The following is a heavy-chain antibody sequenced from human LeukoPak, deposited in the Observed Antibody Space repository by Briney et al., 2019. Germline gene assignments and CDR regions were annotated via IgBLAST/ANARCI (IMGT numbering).Heavy chain of an antibody. CDR1: GFTFDDYG. V-gene: IGHV3-20*04. CDR2: INWNGGST. Sequence: PGGSLRLSCAASGFTFDDYGMSWVRQAPGKGLEWVSGINWNGGSTGYADSVKGRFTISRDNAKNSLYLQMNSLRAEDTALYYCAREGGLYSSSSSWGLFDYWGQGTLVTVSS. J-gene: IGHJ4*02. CDR3: AREGGLYSSSSSWGLFDY. D-gene: IGHD6-6*01.